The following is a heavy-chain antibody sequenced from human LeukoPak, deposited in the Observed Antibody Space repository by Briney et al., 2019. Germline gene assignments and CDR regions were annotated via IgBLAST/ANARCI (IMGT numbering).Heavy chain of an antibody. D-gene: IGHD3-10*01. V-gene: IGHV3-53*01. CDR3: ARVRWYGSGGYYFDY. CDR2: IYSGGST. CDR1: GFTVSSNY. J-gene: IGHJ4*02. Sequence: QPGGSLRLSCAASGFTVSSNYMSWVRQAPGKGLEWVSVIYSGGSTYYADSVKGRFTISRDNSKNTLYLQMNSLRAEDTAVYYCARVRWYGSGGYYFDYWGQGTLVTVSS.